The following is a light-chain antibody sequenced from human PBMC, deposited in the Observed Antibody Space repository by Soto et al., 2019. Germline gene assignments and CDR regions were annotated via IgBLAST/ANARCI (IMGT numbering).Light chain of an antibody. CDR2: AAS. CDR3: QKYNSAPLT. V-gene: IGKV1-27*01. CDR1: QCISNY. Sequence: DIQMTQSPSSMSASVGDGCTISCRASQCISNYLAWYQQKPGKVPKLLIYAASTLQSGVPSRFSGSGSGTDFTLTISSLQPEDVASYYCQKYNSAPLTFGGGTKVDI. J-gene: IGKJ4*01.